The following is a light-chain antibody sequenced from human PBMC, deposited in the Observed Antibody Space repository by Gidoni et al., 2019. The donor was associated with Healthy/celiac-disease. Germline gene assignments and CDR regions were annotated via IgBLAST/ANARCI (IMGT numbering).Light chain of an antibody. V-gene: IGLV2-14*01. CDR1: SSDVGGYNY. CDR3: SSYTSSSTLV. CDR2: EVS. Sequence: QSALTQPASVSGSPGQSITISCTGTSSDVGGYNYVSWYQPPPGKAPKLMIYEVSNRPSGVSHRFSGAKSGNTASLTISGLQAEDAADYYCSSYTSSSTLVFGTGTKVTVL. J-gene: IGLJ1*01.